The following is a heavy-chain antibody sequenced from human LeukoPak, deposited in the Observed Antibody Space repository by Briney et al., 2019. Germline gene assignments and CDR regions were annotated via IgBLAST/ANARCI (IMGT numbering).Heavy chain of an antibody. CDR2: IYYSGST. V-gene: IGHV4-39*01. CDR1: SGSISSSNYY. J-gene: IGHJ3*02. D-gene: IGHD2-15*01. Sequence: SETLSLTCTVSSGSISSSNYYWGWIRQPPGKGLEWIGSIYYSGSTYYNPSLKSRVTISVDTSKNQFSLKLSSVTAADTAVFYCARLPNKYCSGGSCCSQDIWGQGTMVTVSS. CDR3: ARLPNKYCSGGSCCSQDI.